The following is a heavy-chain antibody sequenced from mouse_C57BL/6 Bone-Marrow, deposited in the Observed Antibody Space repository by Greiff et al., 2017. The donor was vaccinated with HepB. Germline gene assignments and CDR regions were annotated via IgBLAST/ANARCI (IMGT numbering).Heavy chain of an antibody. V-gene: IGHV1-59*01. CDR3: SNSNFYWYFDV. CDR2: IHPSDSYT. CDR1: GYTFTSYW. D-gene: IGHD4-1*01. Sequence: VQLQQPGAELVRPGTSVKLSCKASGYTFTSYWMHWVKQRPGQGLEWIGVIHPSDSYTNYNQKFKGKATLTVDTSSSTAYMQLSSLTSEDSAVYYCSNSNFYWYFDVWGTGTTVTVSS. J-gene: IGHJ1*03.